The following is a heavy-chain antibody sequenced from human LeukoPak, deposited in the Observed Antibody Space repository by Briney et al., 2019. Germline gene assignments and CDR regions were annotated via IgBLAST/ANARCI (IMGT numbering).Heavy chain of an antibody. Sequence: GRSLRLSCAASGFTFSSYGMHWVRQAPGKGLEWVAGIWYDGSNKYYADSVKGRFTISRDNSKNTLYLQMNSLRAEDTAVYYCARAKITLWLRGGPNWFDPWGQGTLVTVSS. CDR1: GFTFSSYG. D-gene: IGHD5-18*01. CDR3: ARAKITLWLRGGPNWFDP. V-gene: IGHV3-33*01. J-gene: IGHJ5*02. CDR2: IWYDGSNK.